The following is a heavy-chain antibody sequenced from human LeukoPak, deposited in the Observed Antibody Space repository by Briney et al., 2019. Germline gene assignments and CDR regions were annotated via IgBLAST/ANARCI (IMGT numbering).Heavy chain of an antibody. CDR2: MNPNSGNT. V-gene: IGHV1-8*01. Sequence: RASVKVSCKASGYTFTSYDINWVRQATGQGLEWMGWMNPNSGNTGYAQKFQGRVTMTRNTSISTAHMELSSLRSEDTAVYYCARGLFGGTMIVEDYWGQGTLVTVSS. J-gene: IGHJ4*02. CDR1: GYTFTSYD. D-gene: IGHD3-22*01. CDR3: ARGLFGGTMIVEDY.